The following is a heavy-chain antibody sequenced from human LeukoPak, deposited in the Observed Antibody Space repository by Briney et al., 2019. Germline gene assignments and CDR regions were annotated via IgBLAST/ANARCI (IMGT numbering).Heavy chain of an antibody. Sequence: PSETLSLTCTVSGASIQSSNYYWGWIRQPPGKGLEWIGSIYYSGGTYYNPSLKSRVTISVDTSKNQFSLKLSSVTAADTAVYYCARELRSSIAVAGLTDYWGQGTLVTVSS. V-gene: IGHV4-39*07. CDR2: IYYSGGT. J-gene: IGHJ4*02. CDR3: ARELRSSIAVAGLTDY. CDR1: GASIQSSNYY. D-gene: IGHD6-19*01.